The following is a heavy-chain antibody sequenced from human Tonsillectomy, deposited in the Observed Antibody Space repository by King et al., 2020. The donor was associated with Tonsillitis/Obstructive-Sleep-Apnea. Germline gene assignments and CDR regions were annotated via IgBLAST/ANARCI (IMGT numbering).Heavy chain of an antibody. CDR1: GYSFTNYW. Sequence: EVQLVQSGAEVKKPGESLKISSPRSGYSFTNYWIGWVRQMPGKGLEWMGIIYPGDAYTTYSPSFQGQVTISADKSISTAYLRWSSLKASDTAMYYCARQGGRTGSMWYFDLWGRGTLVTVSS. J-gene: IGHJ2*01. D-gene: IGHD1-14*01. V-gene: IGHV5-51*01. CDR2: IYPGDAYT. CDR3: ARQGGRTGSMWYFDL.